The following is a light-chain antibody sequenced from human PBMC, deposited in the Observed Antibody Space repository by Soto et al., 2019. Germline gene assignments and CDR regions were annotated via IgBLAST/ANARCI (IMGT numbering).Light chain of an antibody. V-gene: IGKV2-28*01. CDR1: QSLLHGSGYNY. CDR2: LGS. J-gene: IGKJ1*01. Sequence: DIVMTQSPLSLPVTPGEPASISCRSSQSLLHGSGYNYLDWYLQKPGQSQLLLIYLGSNRASGVPDRFSGSGSGTDFTLKISRVEAEDVGVSYCIQALQTPLTVDQGTKVEIK. CDR3: IQALQTPLT.